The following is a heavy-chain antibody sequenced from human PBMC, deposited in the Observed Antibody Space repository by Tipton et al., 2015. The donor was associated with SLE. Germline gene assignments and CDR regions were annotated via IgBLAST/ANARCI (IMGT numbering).Heavy chain of an antibody. V-gene: IGHV4-38-2*01. CDR3: AGGLLGIDGYFDY. Sequence: TLSLTCAVSGYSINSGYYWGWIRQPPGKGLECIGSIAHSGNTYYNSSLRSRVTISVDTSKNQFSLKLSSVTAADTAMYYCAGGLLGIDGYFDYWGQGTLVAVSP. CDR2: IAHSGNT. J-gene: IGHJ4*02. D-gene: IGHD7-27*01. CDR1: GYSINSGYY.